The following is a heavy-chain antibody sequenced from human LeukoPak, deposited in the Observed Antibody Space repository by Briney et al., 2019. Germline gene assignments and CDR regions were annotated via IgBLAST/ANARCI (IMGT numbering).Heavy chain of an antibody. CDR3: ARDPGKGVDY. CDR1: GFIFSNYA. Sequence: GGSLRLSCAASGFIFSNYAMSWVRQAPGKGLEWVSVIYSGGSTYYADSVKGRFTISRDNSKNTLYLQMNSLRAEDTAVYYCARDPGKGVDYWGQGTLVTVSS. CDR2: IYSGGST. V-gene: IGHV3-53*01. D-gene: IGHD1-26*01. J-gene: IGHJ4*02.